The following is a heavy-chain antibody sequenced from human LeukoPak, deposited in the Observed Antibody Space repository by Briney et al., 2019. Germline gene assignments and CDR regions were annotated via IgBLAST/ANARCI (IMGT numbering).Heavy chain of an antibody. Sequence: SETLSLTCAVYGGSFSGYYWSWIRQPPGKGLEWIGEINHSGSTNYNPSLKSRVTMSVDTSKNQFSLKLSSVTAADTAVYYCASSSMVRGVNLYYFDYWGQGTLVTVSS. D-gene: IGHD3-10*01. CDR3: ASSSMVRGVNLYYFDY. J-gene: IGHJ4*02. CDR2: INHSGST. CDR1: GGSFSGYY. V-gene: IGHV4-34*01.